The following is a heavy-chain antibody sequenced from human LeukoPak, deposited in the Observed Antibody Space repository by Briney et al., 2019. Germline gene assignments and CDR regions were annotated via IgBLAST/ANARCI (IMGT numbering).Heavy chain of an antibody. CDR2: VYYSGST. V-gene: IGHV4-59*02. CDR3: ARVRYDYVWGSYRYTVFDY. J-gene: IGHJ4*02. CDR1: GGSVSGYC. D-gene: IGHD3-16*02. Sequence: SDTLSLTGVGSGGSVSGYCWGWIPQPPGRGLEWVGYVYYSGSTNYNPSFKSRITISVDTSRNQFSLQLSSVTAADTAVYYCARVRYDYVWGSYRYTVFDYWGQGTLVTVSS.